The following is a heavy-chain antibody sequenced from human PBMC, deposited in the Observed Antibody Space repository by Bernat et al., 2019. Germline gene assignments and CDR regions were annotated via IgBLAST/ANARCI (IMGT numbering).Heavy chain of an antibody. Sequence: QVQLVESGGGVVQPGRSLRLSCAASGFTFSSYGMHWVRQAPGKGLEWVAVIWYDGSNKYYADSVKGRFTISRDNSKSTLYLQMNSLRAEDTAVYYCARGGSSSWYDAFDIWGQGTMVTVSS. CDR1: GFTFSSYG. CDR2: IWYDGSNK. J-gene: IGHJ3*02. D-gene: IGHD6-13*01. V-gene: IGHV3-33*01. CDR3: ARGGSSSWYDAFDI.